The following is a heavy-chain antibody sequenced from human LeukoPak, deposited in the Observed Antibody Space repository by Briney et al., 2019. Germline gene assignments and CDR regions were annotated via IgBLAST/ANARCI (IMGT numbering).Heavy chain of an antibody. Sequence: GESLKISCKGSGYSFTSYWIGWVRQMPGKGLEWMGIIYPGDSDTRYSPSFQGQVTISADKSISTAYLQWSSLKASDTAMYYCARTREPYYYYYYGMDVWGQGTTVTVSS. CDR3: ARTREPYYYYYYGMDV. CDR2: IYPGDSDT. V-gene: IGHV5-51*01. D-gene: IGHD1-26*01. CDR1: GYSFTSYW. J-gene: IGHJ6*02.